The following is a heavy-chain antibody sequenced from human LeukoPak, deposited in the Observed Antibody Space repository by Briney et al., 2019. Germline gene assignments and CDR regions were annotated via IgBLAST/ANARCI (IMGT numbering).Heavy chain of an antibody. D-gene: IGHD4-23*01. Sequence: PSQTLSLTCAVSGGSISSGGYSWSWIRQPPGKGLEWIGYIYHSGSTYYNPSLKSRVTISVDRSKNQFSLKLSSVTAADTAVYYCARASYGGNSGTFDYWGQGTLVTISS. V-gene: IGHV4-30-2*01. J-gene: IGHJ4*02. CDR1: GGSISSGGYS. CDR3: ARASYGGNSGTFDY. CDR2: IYHSGST.